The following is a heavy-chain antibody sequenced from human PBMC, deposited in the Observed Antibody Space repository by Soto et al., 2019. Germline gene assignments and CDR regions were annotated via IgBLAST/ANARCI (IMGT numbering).Heavy chain of an antibody. Sequence: QVQLQESGPGLVKPSETLSLTCTVSGGSISSYYWSWIRQPPGKGLEWIGYISYSGSSNYNPSLKSRVTISLDTSKNQFSRKLSSVTAADTAVYYCARGVDTAMVWEYYFDYWGQGTMVTVSS. V-gene: IGHV4-59*01. CDR3: ARGVDTAMVWEYYFDY. CDR2: ISYSGSS. CDR1: GGSISSYY. D-gene: IGHD5-18*01. J-gene: IGHJ4*02.